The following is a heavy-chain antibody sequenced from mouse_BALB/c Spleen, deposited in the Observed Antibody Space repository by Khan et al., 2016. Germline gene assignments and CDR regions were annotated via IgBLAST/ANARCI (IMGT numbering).Heavy chain of an antibody. CDR2: IDPTSGYT. Sequence: QVQLKQSWAELARPGASVKMSCKASGYTFTSYTMHWVKQRPGQGLEWIGYIDPTSGYTNNNQKFKDKATLTADKSSSTAYMQLSSLTSEDAAVYYCAREGGSSYEDWYFDVWGAGTTVTVSS. CDR1: GYTFTSYT. J-gene: IGHJ1*01. CDR3: AREGGSSYEDWYFDV. D-gene: IGHD1-1*01. V-gene: IGHV1-4*01.